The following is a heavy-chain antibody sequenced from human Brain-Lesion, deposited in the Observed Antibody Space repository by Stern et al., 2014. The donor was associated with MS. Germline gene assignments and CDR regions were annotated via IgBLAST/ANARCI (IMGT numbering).Heavy chain of an antibody. D-gene: IGHD6-13*01. CDR3: ARFPASRPHVFDS. J-gene: IGHJ4*02. CDR2: SDHSGST. V-gene: IGHV4-4*02. CDR1: GGSISSSNW. Sequence: QVQLQESGPGLVKPSGTLSLTCAVSGGSISSSNWWSWVRQSPGKGLEWIGESDHSGSTIYNPSLKSRVTVSVDKSKKRLSLNLRSVPAADTAVYFCARFPASRPHVFDSWGQGTLVTVSS.